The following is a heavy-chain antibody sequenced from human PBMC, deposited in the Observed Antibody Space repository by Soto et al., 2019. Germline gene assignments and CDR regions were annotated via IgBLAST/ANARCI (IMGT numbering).Heavy chain of an antibody. D-gene: IGHD3-3*01. CDR3: SVSIFGVVHY. J-gene: IGHJ4*02. V-gene: IGHV3-74*03. CDR2: SSPDGST. Sequence: LRLSCAASGFSLRSQWMHWIRQTPGKGLEWVSRSSPDGSTLYADSVKGRFTISRDNAKNTVYLQMNSLRVEDTAMYYCSVSIFGVVHYWGQGTLVTVS. CDR1: GFSLRSQW.